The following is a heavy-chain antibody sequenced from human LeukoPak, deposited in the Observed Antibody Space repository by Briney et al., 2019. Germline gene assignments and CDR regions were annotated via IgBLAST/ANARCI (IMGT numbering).Heavy chain of an antibody. D-gene: IGHD3-3*01. J-gene: IGHJ4*02. Sequence: PGGSLRLSCAASGFTFSSYWMTWVRQAPGKGLEWVANIKQDGTEKYSVDSVKGRFTISRDNAKNSLYLQMNSVRAEDTAVYYCVRDFRFLDDYWGQGTLVSVSS. CDR2: IKQDGTEK. V-gene: IGHV3-7*01. CDR3: VRDFRFLDDY. CDR1: GFTFSSYW.